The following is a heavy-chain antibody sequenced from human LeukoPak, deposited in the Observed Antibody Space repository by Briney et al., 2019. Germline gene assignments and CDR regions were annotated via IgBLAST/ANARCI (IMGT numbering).Heavy chain of an antibody. J-gene: IGHJ4*02. CDR1: GGSINTYY. V-gene: IGHV4-59*01. Sequence: SETLSLTCTVSGGSINTYYWSWIRQPPGKRLEWIGYIYYSGNTNYNPSLKSRVTISIDTSKNQFSLKVNSVTAADTAVYYCARVSLPSMVRGVCFEYWGQGTLVTVSS. D-gene: IGHD3-10*01. CDR2: IYYSGNT. CDR3: ARVSLPSMVRGVCFEY.